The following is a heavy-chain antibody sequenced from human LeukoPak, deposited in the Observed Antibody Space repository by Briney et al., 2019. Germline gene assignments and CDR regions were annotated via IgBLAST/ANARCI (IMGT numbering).Heavy chain of an antibody. CDR1: GYTLTGYY. CDR3: ARVSSGYWFDP. CDR2: INPNSGGT. J-gene: IGHJ5*02. Sequence: GASVKVSCKASGYTLTGYYMHWVRQAPGQGLEWMGWINPNSGGTNYAQKFQGRVTMTRNTSISTAYMELSSLRSEDTAVYYCARVSSGYWFDPWGQGTLVTVSS. V-gene: IGHV1-2*02. D-gene: IGHD3-22*01.